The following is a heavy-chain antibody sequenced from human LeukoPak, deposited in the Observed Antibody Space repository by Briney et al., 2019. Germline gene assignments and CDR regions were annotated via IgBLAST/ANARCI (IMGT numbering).Heavy chain of an antibody. V-gene: IGHV3-74*01. J-gene: IGHJ4*02. CDR1: GFTFSSYW. Sequence: PGGSLRLSCAASGFTFSSYWMHRVRQAPGKGLVWVSRINSDGSSTTYADSVKGRFTISRDNAKNTLYLQMNSLRAEDTAMYYCVRQYSYDSSGYYPWDYWGQGTLVTVSS. CDR3: VRQYSYDSSGYYPWDY. CDR2: INSDGSST. D-gene: IGHD3-22*01.